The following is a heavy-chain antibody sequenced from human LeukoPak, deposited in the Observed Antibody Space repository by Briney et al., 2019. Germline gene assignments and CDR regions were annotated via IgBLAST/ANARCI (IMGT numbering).Heavy chain of an antibody. CDR2: IYYSGAT. V-gene: IGHV4-39*07. Sequence: SETLSLTCSVSGGSISNSRYYWGWLRQPPGKGLEWIGSIYYSGATNSNPSLKSRLTISVDTSKNQFSLKLSSVTAADTAVYYCATWAAAGSGYWGQGTLVTVSS. D-gene: IGHD6-13*01. CDR1: GGSISNSRYY. J-gene: IGHJ4*02. CDR3: ATWAAAGSGY.